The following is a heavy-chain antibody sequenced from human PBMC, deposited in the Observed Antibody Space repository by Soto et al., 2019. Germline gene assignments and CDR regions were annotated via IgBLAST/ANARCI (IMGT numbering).Heavy chain of an antibody. D-gene: IGHD6-19*01. CDR3: ARCIAVAGSYYYYGMDV. CDR2: IIPIFGTA. V-gene: IGHV1-69*01. Sequence: QVQLVQSGAEVKKPGSSVKVSCKASGGTFSSYAISWVRQAPGQGLEWMGGIIPIFGTANYAQKFRGRVTITADESTSTAYMELSSLRSEDTAVYYCARCIAVAGSYYYYGMDVWGQGTTVTVSS. J-gene: IGHJ6*02. CDR1: GGTFSSYA.